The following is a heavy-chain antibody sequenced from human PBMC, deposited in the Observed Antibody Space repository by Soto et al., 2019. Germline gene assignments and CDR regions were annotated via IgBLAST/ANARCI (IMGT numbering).Heavy chain of an antibody. D-gene: IGHD2-15*01. CDR3: ARPHCSGGSCYSFSRDHDFDI. CDR2: IIPIFGTA. V-gene: IGHV1-69*13. J-gene: IGHJ3*02. CDR1: GGTFSSYA. Sequence: GGPVKVSCKASGGTFSSYAISWVRQAPGQGLEWMGGIIPIFGTANYAQKFQGRVTITADESTSTAYMELSSLRSEDTAVYYCARPHCSGGSCYSFSRDHDFDIWGQGTMVTVSS.